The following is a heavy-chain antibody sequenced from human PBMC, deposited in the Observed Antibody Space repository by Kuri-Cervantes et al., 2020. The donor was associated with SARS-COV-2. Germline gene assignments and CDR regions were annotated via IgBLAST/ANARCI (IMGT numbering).Heavy chain of an antibody. Sequence: ASVKVSCKASGYTFTSYGISWVRQAPGQGLEWMGWISAYNGNTSYAQKLQGRVTMTTDTSTSTAYMELRSLRSDDTAVYYCARVDGDPYYYYYYYMDVWGKGTTVTVSS. CDR1: GYTFTSYG. CDR3: ARVDGDPYYYYYYYMDV. J-gene: IGHJ6*03. D-gene: IGHD4-17*01. CDR2: ISAYNGNT. V-gene: IGHV1-18*01.